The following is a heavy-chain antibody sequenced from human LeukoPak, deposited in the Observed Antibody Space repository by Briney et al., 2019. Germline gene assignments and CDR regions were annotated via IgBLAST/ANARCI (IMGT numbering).Heavy chain of an antibody. CDR1: GFTFSSYW. Sequence: GGSLRLSCAASGFTFSSYWMSWVRQAPGKGLEWVANIKQDGSDKYYVDSVKGRFTISRDNAKNSLYLQINSLRAEDTAVYYCARKTVVGSYFDYWGQGTPVTVCS. CDR2: IKQDGSDK. J-gene: IGHJ4*02. V-gene: IGHV3-7*03. CDR3: ARKTVVGSYFDY. D-gene: IGHD3-10*01.